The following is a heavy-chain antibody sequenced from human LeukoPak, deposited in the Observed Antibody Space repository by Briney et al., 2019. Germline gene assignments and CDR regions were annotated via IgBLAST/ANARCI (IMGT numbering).Heavy chain of an antibody. CDR3: ASSLRGYYDSSGSDAFDI. Sequence: ASVKVSCKASGGTFSSYAISWVRQAPGQGLEWMGRIIPILGIANYAQKFQGRVTITADKSTSTAYMELSSLRSEDTAVYYCASSLRGYYDSSGSDAFDIWGQGTMITVSS. D-gene: IGHD3-22*01. CDR1: GGTFSSYA. J-gene: IGHJ3*02. V-gene: IGHV1-69*04. CDR2: IIPILGIA.